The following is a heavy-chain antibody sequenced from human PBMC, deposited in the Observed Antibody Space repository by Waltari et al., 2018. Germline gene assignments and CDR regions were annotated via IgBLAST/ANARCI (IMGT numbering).Heavy chain of an antibody. Sequence: QVQLQESGPRLVTPSETLSLNCAVSGYSISSGYYWDWIRQPPGKGLEWIGEINHSGSTNYNPSLKSRVTISVDTSKNQFSRKLSSVTAADTAVYYCARGRAPAYGYSYGRPRKLFDYWGQGTLVTVSS. V-gene: IGHV4-38-2*01. CDR2: INHSGST. J-gene: IGHJ4*02. D-gene: IGHD5-18*01. CDR1: GYSISSGYY. CDR3: ARGRAPAYGYSYGRPRKLFDY.